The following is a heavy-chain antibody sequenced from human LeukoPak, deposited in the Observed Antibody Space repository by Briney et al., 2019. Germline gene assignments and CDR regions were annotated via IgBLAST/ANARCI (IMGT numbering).Heavy chain of an antibody. Sequence: SETLSLTCIISGYTISSGYQWGWIRQAPGKGLEWIGNIYYSGSTYYNPSLKGRLTMSVDRSNNLFSLNLNSVTAADTAVYYCARIIAASQDVFDIWGQGTMITVSS. CDR1: GYTISSGYQ. CDR2: IYYSGST. CDR3: ARIIAASQDVFDI. V-gene: IGHV4-38-2*02. J-gene: IGHJ3*02. D-gene: IGHD6-6*01.